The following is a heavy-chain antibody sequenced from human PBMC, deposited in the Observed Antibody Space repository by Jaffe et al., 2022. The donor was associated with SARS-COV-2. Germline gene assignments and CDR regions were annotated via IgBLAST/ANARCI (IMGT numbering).Heavy chain of an antibody. CDR3: ARYANTADNYYNYMDV. J-gene: IGHJ6*03. CDR2: INRNGDST. V-gene: IGHV3-20*01. D-gene: IGHD2-2*01. Sequence: EVQLVESGGGVVRPGGSLRLSCAASGFNIDDYAMTWVRQAPGKGLEWVSGINRNGDSTGYSDSLKGRFTISRDNAKNSLYLQMDSVRAEDTALYHCARYANTADNYYNYMDVWGKGTTVTVSS. CDR1: GFNIDDYA.